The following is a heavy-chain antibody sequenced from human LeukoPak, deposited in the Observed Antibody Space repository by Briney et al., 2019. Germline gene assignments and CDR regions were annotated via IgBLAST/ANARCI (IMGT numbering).Heavy chain of an antibody. D-gene: IGHD3-10*01. CDR3: ARALTMVRGIIISPPFDY. Sequence: SQTLSLTCTVSGGSLSSGDYYWSWIRQPPGKGLEWVGYIHHSGSTYYNPSLKNRVTISLDTSKNQFSLKLTSVTAADTAVYYCARALTMVRGIIISPPFDYRGQGTLVTVSS. J-gene: IGHJ4*02. V-gene: IGHV4-30-4*01. CDR1: GGSLSSGDYY. CDR2: IHHSGST.